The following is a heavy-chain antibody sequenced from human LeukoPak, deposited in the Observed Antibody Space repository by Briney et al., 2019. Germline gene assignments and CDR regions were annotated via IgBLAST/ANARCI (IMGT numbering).Heavy chain of an antibody. Sequence: ASVKVSCKASGGTFSSYAISWVRQAPGQGLEGMGWISAYNGNTNYAQKLQGRVTMTTDTSTSTAYMELRSLRSDDTAVYYCARNGVLRFLEWYYGMDVWGQGTTVTVSS. D-gene: IGHD3-3*01. J-gene: IGHJ6*02. V-gene: IGHV1-18*01. CDR3: ARNGVLRFLEWYYGMDV. CDR2: ISAYNGNT. CDR1: GGTFSSYA.